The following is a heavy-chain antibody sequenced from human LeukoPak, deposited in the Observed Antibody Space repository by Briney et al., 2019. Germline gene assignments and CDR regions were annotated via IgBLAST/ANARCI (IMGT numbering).Heavy chain of an antibody. V-gene: IGHV4-31*03. J-gene: IGHJ4*02. CDR2: ISHSGSS. CDR3: ASDSHYDSSGYYLDS. Sequence: PSETLSLTCTVSGGSINSGGYHWSWIRQYPGKGLEWIGYISHSGSSYYNPSLKSRVTISLGTSNNQFSLQLSSLTAADTALYYCASDSHYDSSGYYLDSWGPGTLVTVSS. CDR1: GGSINSGGYH. D-gene: IGHD3-22*01.